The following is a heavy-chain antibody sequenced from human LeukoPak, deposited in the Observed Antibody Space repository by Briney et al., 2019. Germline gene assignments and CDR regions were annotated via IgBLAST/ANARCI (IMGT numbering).Heavy chain of an antibody. V-gene: IGHV1-2*02. Sequence: ASVKVSCKTSGYTFTDYYIHWVRQAPGQGPEWMGWINPNSGGTNYAQNLQGRVAMTRDTSISTAYMELSRLRSDDTAVYYCARDYERIIMVRGVPLSPQTVFDPWGQGTLVTVSS. CDR2: INPNSGGT. J-gene: IGHJ5*02. CDR1: GYTFTDYY. CDR3: ARDYERIIMVRGVPLSPQTVFDP. D-gene: IGHD3-10*01.